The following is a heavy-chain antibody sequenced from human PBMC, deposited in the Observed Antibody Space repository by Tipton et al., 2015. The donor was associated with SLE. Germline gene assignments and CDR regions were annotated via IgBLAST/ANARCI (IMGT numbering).Heavy chain of an antibody. V-gene: IGHV4-38-2*02. CDR3: ARGPLPCGSGSYFDD. CDR2: IYHSEST. CDR1: GYSISSGSY. J-gene: IGHJ4*02. Sequence: TLSLTCTVSGYSISSGSYWGWIRQPPRRGLEWIGNIYHSESTYYNPSLRSRVTISLDRSKNQFSLRLSSVTAADTAVYYCARGPLPCGSGSYFDDWGQGTLVTVSS. D-gene: IGHD3-10*01.